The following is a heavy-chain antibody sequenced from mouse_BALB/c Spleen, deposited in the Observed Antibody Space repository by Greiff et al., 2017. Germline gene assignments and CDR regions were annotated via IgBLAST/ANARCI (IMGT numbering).Heavy chain of an antibody. Sequence: EVKLVESGGGLVKPGGSLKLSCAASGFAFSSYDMSWVRQTPEKRLEWVAYISSGGGSTYYPDTVKGRFTISRDNAKNTLYLQMSSLKSEDTAMYYCERQRDDYDGDYWGQGTTLTVSS. D-gene: IGHD2-4*01. CDR1: GFAFSSYD. J-gene: IGHJ2*01. CDR3: ERQRDDYDGDY. V-gene: IGHV5-12-1*01. CDR2: ISSGGGST.